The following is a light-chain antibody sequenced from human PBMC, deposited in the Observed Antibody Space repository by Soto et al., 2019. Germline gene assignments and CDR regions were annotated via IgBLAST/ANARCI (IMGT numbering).Light chain of an antibody. CDR3: QQRSNWPIT. J-gene: IGKJ5*01. V-gene: IGKV1-NL1*01. Sequence: DIQMTQSPSSLSASVGDRVTITCRASLPISNYLAWYQQKPGKIPNLLIYAASSRATGIPARFSGSGSGTDFTLTISSLEPEDFAVYYCQQRSNWPITFGQGTRLEIK. CDR1: LPISNY. CDR2: AAS.